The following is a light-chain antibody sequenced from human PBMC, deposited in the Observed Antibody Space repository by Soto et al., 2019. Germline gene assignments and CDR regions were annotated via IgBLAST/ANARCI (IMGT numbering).Light chain of an antibody. Sequence: SALTQPPSASGSPGQSVTISCTGTSSDVGAYKYVSWYQHHPGKAPRLIIYDVSKRPSGVPDRFSASKSGNTASLTVSGLQAEDEADYYCTSYTTSNNFVLGTGTKVTVL. V-gene: IGLV2-8*01. CDR2: DVS. J-gene: IGLJ1*01. CDR3: TSYTTSNNFV. CDR1: SSDVGAYKY.